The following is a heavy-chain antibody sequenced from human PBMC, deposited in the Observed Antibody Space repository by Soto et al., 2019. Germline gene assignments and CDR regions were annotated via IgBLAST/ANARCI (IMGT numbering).Heavy chain of an antibody. CDR2: INPYNGNT. CDR1: GYTFTSYG. V-gene: IGHV1-18*01. CDR3: AKGVGWEPQYYFDY. D-gene: IGHD1-26*01. J-gene: IGHJ4*02. Sequence: QVQLVQSGAEVKMPGASVKVSCKASGYTFTSYGIIWVRQAPGQGLEWMGWINPYNGNTKYAQKLQGRVTMTTDTSTSTAYMELRSLRSDDTAVYYCAKGVGWEPQYYFDYWGQGTLVTVSS.